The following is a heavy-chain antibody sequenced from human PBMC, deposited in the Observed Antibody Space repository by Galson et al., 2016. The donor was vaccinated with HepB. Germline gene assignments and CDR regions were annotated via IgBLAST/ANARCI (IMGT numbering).Heavy chain of an antibody. CDR2: IYWDEDK. Sequence: PALVKPTQTLTLTCTFSGFSLSSRGVGVGWVRQPPGQALEWLAVIYWDEDKRSSPSLQSRLSITRDISKAQVVLKMTNVDPVDTATYYCVHTDVVSLGGAWRGSYYFDSWGQGTLVTVSS. J-gene: IGHJ4*02. CDR3: VHTDVVSLGGAWRGSYYFDS. CDR1: GFSLSSRGVG. V-gene: IGHV2-5*02. D-gene: IGHD3-16*01.